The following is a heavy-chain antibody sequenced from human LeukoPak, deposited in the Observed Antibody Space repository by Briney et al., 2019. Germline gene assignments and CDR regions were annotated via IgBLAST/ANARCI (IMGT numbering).Heavy chain of an antibody. V-gene: IGHV3-23*01. J-gene: IGHJ4*02. D-gene: IGHD2-21*02. Sequence: TGGSLRLSCAASGFTFRSNAMTWVRQAPGKGLEWVSAISDSGGSTYYADSVKGRFTISRDNSKNTLYLQMNSLRAEDTAVYYCTACFSETSGDSLSDYWGQGTRVTVSS. CDR2: ISDSGGST. CDR1: GFTFRSNA. CDR3: TACFSETSGDSLSDY.